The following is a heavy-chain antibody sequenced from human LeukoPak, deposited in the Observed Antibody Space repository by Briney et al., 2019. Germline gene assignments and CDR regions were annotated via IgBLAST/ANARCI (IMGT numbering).Heavy chain of an antibody. CDR1: GGSISSYY. Sequence: SETLSLTCTVSGGSISSYYWSWIRQPPGKGLEWIGYIYYSGSTNYNPSLKSRVTISVDTSKNQFSLKLTSVTAADTAVYYCAREALLSQQLINAFDIWGQGTMVTVSS. V-gene: IGHV4-59*12. D-gene: IGHD6-13*01. CDR2: IYYSGST. CDR3: AREALLSQQLINAFDI. J-gene: IGHJ3*02.